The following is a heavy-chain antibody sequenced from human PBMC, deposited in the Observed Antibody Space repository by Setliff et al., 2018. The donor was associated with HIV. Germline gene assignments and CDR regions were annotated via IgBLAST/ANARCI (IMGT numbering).Heavy chain of an antibody. CDR2: IYPGGAS. D-gene: IGHD3-10*01. CDR3: ARDRVISVRGVLRSTFDP. V-gene: IGHV3-66*01. J-gene: IGHJ5*02. Sequence: GGSLRLSCVASGLSVGDNYVAWVRLAPGRGLEWVSVIYPGGASFYSDSVKGRFIISRDISANRVYLQMNSLRGDDTAMYYCARDRVISVRGVLRSTFDPWGRGTRVTVSS. CDR1: GLSVGDNY.